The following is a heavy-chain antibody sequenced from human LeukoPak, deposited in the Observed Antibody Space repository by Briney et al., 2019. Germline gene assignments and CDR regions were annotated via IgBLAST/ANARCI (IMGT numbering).Heavy chain of an antibody. Sequence: SETLSLTCTVSGGSISSYYWSWIRQPPGKGLEWIGYIYYSGSTNYNPSLKSRVTISVDTSKNQFSLKLSSVTAADTAVYYCARGRSYDSSGYYSHDAFDIWGQGTMVTVSS. CDR1: GGSISSYY. CDR3: ARGRSYDSSGYYSHDAFDI. V-gene: IGHV4-59*12. CDR2: IYYSGST. J-gene: IGHJ3*02. D-gene: IGHD3-22*01.